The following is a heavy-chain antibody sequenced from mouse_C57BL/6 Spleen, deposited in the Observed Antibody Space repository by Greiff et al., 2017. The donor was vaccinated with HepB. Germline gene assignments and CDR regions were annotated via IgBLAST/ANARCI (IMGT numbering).Heavy chain of an antibody. Sequence: EVKLQESGPGLVKPSQSLSLTCSVTGYSITSGYYWNWIRQFPGNKLEWMGYISYDGSNNYNPSLKNRISITRDPSKNQFFLKLNSVTTEDTATYYCARAGYFDVWGTGTTVTVSS. CDR3: ARAGYFDV. CDR2: ISYDGSN. V-gene: IGHV3-6*01. CDR1: GYSITSGYY. J-gene: IGHJ1*03.